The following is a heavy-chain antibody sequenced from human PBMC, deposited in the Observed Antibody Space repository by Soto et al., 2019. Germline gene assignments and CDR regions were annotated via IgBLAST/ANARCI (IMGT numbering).Heavy chain of an antibody. CDR1: EFTFSSYA. V-gene: IGHV3-23*01. Sequence: EVQLLESGGGLVQPGGSLRLSCAASEFTFSSYAMSWVRQAPGKGLEWVSGISGSGGNTDHADSVKGRFTISRDNSKNTLYLQMNSLRAEDTAVYYCAKGVAGGHFDWLLGRDAFDLWGQGTMVTVSS. J-gene: IGHJ3*01. CDR2: ISGSGGNT. D-gene: IGHD3-9*01. CDR3: AKGVAGGHFDWLLGRDAFDL.